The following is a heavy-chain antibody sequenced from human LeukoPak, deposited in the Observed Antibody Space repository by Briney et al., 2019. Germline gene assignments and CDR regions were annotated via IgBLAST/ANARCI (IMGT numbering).Heavy chain of an antibody. Sequence: GGSLRLSCAASGFTFSSYWMSCVRQAPGKGLEWVANIKQDGSEKYYVDSVKGRFTISRDNAKNSLYLQMNSLRAEDTAVYYCARDRAFWSGYYRTYYYYYMDVWGKGTTVTVSS. CDR3: ARDRAFWSGYYRTYYYYYMDV. CDR1: GFTFSSYW. CDR2: IKQDGSEK. D-gene: IGHD3-3*01. J-gene: IGHJ6*03. V-gene: IGHV3-7*01.